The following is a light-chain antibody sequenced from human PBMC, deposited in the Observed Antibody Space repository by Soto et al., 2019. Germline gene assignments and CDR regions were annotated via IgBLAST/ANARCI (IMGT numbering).Light chain of an antibody. CDR3: QQSYSTRRT. Sequence: DIQMTQSPSSLSASIGDRVTISCRASQDISSSLNWYQHKSGKAPKLLIYAASSLQSGVPSRFSGSGSGTDFTLTISSLQPEDFATYYCQQSYSTRRTFGQGTKVDIK. V-gene: IGKV1-39*01. CDR1: QDISSS. CDR2: AAS. J-gene: IGKJ1*01.